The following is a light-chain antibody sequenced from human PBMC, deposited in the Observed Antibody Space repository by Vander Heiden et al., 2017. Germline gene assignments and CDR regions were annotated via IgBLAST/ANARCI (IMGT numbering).Light chain of an antibody. CDR2: DVS. Sequence: VLTQSPGTLSLSPGATATLSCRASRSVSSRFLAWYQQKPGQAPRLLVYDVSTRATGIPDRFSGSGSGTDFTLTIRRLEPEDSAVYYCQQYASSRTFGQGTKVEI. CDR1: RSVSSRF. V-gene: IGKV3-20*01. J-gene: IGKJ1*01. CDR3: QQYASSRT.